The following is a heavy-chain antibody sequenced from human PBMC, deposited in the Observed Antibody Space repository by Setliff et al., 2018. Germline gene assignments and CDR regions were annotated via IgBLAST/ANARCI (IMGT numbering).Heavy chain of an antibody. CDR2: IYYSGST. CDR3: ARVGRVVLSRNAFDI. J-gene: IGHJ3*02. CDR1: GGSISSGGYY. V-gene: IGHV4-31*03. Sequence: SETLSLTCTVSGGSISSGGYYWSWIRQHPGKGLEWIGYIYYSGSTYYNPSLKSRVTISVDTSKNQFSLKLSSVTAADTAVYYCARVGRVVLSRNAFDIWGQGTMVTVSS. D-gene: IGHD2-2*01.